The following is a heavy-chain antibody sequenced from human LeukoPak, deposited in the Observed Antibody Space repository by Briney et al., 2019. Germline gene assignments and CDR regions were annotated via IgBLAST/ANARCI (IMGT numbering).Heavy chain of an antibody. CDR2: IYYSGSS. Sequence: SETLSPTCSVSGVSFSGYSWSWIRQPPGKGLEWIGYIYYSGSSSYNPSLKSRVTMSVDTSMNEFSLKLRSVTAADTAFYYCARSGYFDTTAYNFDLWGQGTLVTVSS. CDR1: GVSFSGYS. V-gene: IGHV4-59*01. D-gene: IGHD3-22*01. CDR3: ARSGYFDTTAYNFDL. J-gene: IGHJ4*02.